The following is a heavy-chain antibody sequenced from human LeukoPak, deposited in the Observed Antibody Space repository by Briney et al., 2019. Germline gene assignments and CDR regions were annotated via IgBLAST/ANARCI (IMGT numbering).Heavy chain of an antibody. Sequence: SETLSLTCTVSGGSISSYYWSWIRQPPGKGLEWIGYIYYSGSTNYNPSLKSRVTISVDTSKNQFSLKLSSVTAADTAVYYCARRHRDYDILTGYSIQLFAFDIWGQGTMVTVSS. J-gene: IGHJ3*02. CDR3: ARRHRDYDILTGYSIQLFAFDI. D-gene: IGHD3-9*01. CDR2: IYYSGST. CDR1: GGSISSYY. V-gene: IGHV4-59*08.